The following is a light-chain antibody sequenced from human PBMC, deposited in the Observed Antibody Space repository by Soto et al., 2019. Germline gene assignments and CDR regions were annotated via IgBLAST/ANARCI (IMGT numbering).Light chain of an antibody. V-gene: IGLV2-8*01. CDR2: EVS. J-gene: IGLJ1*01. Sequence: QSVLTQPPSASGSPGQSVTISCTGTSSDVGGYNYVSWYQQHPGKAPKLMIYEVSKRPSGVPDRFSGSKSGNTASLTVSGLQAEDEGDYYCSSHAGSKRVFGTGTKVTVL. CDR3: SSHAGSKRV. CDR1: SSDVGGYNY.